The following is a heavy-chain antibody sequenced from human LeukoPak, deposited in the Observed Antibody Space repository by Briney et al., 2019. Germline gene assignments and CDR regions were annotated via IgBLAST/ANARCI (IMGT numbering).Heavy chain of an antibody. CDR2: IYYSGST. D-gene: IGHD3-22*01. V-gene: IGHV4-59*01. Sequence: SEPLSLTCTVSGGSISSYYWSWIRQPPGKGLEWIGYIYYSGSTNYNPSLKSRATISVDTSKNQFSLKLSSVTAADTAVYYCARDYYDSSGYFYGMDVWGQGTTVTVSS. J-gene: IGHJ6*02. CDR1: GGSISSYY. CDR3: ARDYYDSSGYFYGMDV.